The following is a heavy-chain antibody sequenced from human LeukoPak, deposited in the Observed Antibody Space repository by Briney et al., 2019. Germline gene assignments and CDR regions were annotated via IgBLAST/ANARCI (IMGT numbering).Heavy chain of an antibody. CDR3: VRDFHVRLYDTGGYSY. D-gene: IGHD3-22*01. CDR1: GFIFSSYS. V-gene: IGHV3-48*01. CDR2: ISSSSGTI. J-gene: IGHJ4*02. Sequence: GGSLRLSCVGSGFIFSSYSMNWVRQAPGKGLKGISYISSSSGTIYYADSVKGRFTISRDNAKNSLYLQMNSLRAEDAAVYYCVRDFHVRLYDTGGYSYWGQGTLVTVSS.